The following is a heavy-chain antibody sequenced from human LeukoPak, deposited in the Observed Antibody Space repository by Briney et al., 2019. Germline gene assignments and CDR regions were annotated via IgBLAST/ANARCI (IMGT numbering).Heavy chain of an antibody. J-gene: IGHJ4*02. CDR2: IWYDGSNK. CDR3: ARDRSGSLAGGDY. CDR1: GFTFSSYG. V-gene: IGHV3-33*01. Sequence: GGSLRLSCAAFGFTFSSYGMHWVRQAPGKGLEWVAVIWYDGSNKYYADSVKGRFTISRDNSKNTLYLQMNSLRAEDTAVYYCARDRSGSLAGGDYWGQGTLVTVSS. D-gene: IGHD3-10*01.